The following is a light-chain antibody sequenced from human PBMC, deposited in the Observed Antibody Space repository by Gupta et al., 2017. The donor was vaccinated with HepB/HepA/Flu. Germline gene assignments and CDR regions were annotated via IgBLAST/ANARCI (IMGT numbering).Light chain of an antibody. V-gene: IGLV1-40*01. CDR2: GNT. Sequence: QSVLTQPPSVSGAPGQRVIISCTGSSSNIGAGYDVHWYQQLPGTAPKLLIHGNTNRPSGVPDRFSGSRSGTSASLAITGLQAEDEADYYCQSYDTSLSGYVFGTGTKVTVL. J-gene: IGLJ1*01. CDR1: SSNIGAGYD. CDR3: QSYDTSLSGYV.